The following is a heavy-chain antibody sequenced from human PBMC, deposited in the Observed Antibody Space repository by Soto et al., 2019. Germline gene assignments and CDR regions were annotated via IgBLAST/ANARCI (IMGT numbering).Heavy chain of an antibody. CDR1: GFTFSSYG. V-gene: IGHV3-33*01. CDR2: IWYDGSNK. J-gene: IGHJ4*02. CDR3: ARDSETFIHYVDYNTGFDY. D-gene: IGHD4-17*01. Sequence: GSLRLSCAASGFTFSSYGMHWVRQAPGKGLEWVAVIWYDGSNKYYADSVKGRFTISRDNSKNTLYLQMNSLRAEDTAVYYCARDSETFIHYVDYNTGFDYWGQGALVPVSS.